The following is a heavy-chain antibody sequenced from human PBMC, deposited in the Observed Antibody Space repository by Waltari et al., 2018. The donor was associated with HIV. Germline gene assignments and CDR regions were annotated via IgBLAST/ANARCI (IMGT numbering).Heavy chain of an antibody. CDR2: ISYDGSNK. V-gene: IGHV3-30*18. J-gene: IGHJ4*02. CDR3: AKAHPTMIVVVINLRRYFDY. D-gene: IGHD3-22*01. CDR1: GFTFSSYG. Sequence: QVQLVESGGGVVQPGRSLRLSCAASGFTFSSYGMHWVRQAPGKGLEWVAVISYDGSNKYYADSVKGRFTISRDNSKNTLYLQMNSLRAEDTAVYYSAKAHPTMIVVVINLRRYFDYWGQGTLVTVSS.